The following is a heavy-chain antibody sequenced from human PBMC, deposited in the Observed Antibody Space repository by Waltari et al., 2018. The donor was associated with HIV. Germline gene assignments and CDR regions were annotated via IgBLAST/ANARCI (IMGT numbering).Heavy chain of an antibody. V-gene: IGHV3-23*04. CDR2: INGRGGNT. D-gene: IGHD2-21*01. CDR1: GFMFSSFV. CDR3: ARVVPFVVGPIAHMDV. Sequence: EVQLVESGGGLVKPGGSLRLSCAASGFMFSSFVMSWVRQAPGNGLEWVSSINGRGGNTYYADSVRGRFTISRDNSANTVYLQLDSLRYEDTAVYYCARVVPFVVGPIAHMDVWGQGTTVTVSS. J-gene: IGHJ6*02.